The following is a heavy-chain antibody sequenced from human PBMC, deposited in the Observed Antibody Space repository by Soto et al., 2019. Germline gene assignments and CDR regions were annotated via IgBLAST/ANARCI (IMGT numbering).Heavy chain of an antibody. Sequence: EVQLVESGGGLVKPGGSLRLSCAASGFTFSSFTLNWVRQSPGKRLECVSSISSASNYIYYADSVKGRVTIYRYNAKISLYMQINSLRAEDTAVYCGARGYGALDYWGQGALVTVSS. CDR2: ISSASNYI. CDR3: ARGYGALDY. D-gene: IGHD5-12*01. V-gene: IGHV3-21*01. J-gene: IGHJ4*02. CDR1: GFTFSSFT.